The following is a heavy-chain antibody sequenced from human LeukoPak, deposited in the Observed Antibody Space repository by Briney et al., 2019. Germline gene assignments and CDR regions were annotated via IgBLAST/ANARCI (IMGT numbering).Heavy chain of an antibody. CDR2: IKSKTDGGTT. J-gene: IGHJ4*02. Sequence: WIRQPPGKGLEWVGRIKSKTDGGTTDYAAPVKGRFTISRDDSKNTLYLQMNSLKTEDTAVYYCNLLWFGEQDYWGQGTLVTVPS. D-gene: IGHD3-10*01. CDR3: NLLWFGEQDY. V-gene: IGHV3-15*01.